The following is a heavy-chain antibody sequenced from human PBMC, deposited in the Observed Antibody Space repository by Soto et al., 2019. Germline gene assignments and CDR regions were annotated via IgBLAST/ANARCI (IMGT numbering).Heavy chain of an antibody. CDR2: IYPGDSDT. CDR3: ASRKKTTDAFDI. J-gene: IGHJ3*02. V-gene: IGHV5-51*01. CDR1: GYSFTPFW. Sequence: GESLKISCKASGYSFTPFWIGWVRQMPGKGLEWMGFIYPGDSDTRYSPSFQDQVTISADKSISTAYLQWSSLKALDTAIYYCASRKKTTDAFDIWGQGTMVTVSS. D-gene: IGHD1-1*01.